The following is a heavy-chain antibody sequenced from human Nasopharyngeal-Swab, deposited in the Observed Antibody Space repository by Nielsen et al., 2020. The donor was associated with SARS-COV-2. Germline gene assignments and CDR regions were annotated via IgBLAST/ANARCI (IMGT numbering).Heavy chain of an antibody. J-gene: IGHJ3*02. V-gene: IGHV3-30*18. CDR1: GFTFSSYG. Sequence: GESLKISCAASGFTFSSYGMHWVRQAPGKGLEWVAVISYDGSNKYYADSVKGRFTISRDNSKNTLHLQMNSLRAEDTAVYYCAKAFGTAYYYDSSGYYYPDAFDIWGQGTMVTVSS. D-gene: IGHD3-22*01. CDR2: ISYDGSNK. CDR3: AKAFGTAYYYDSSGYYYPDAFDI.